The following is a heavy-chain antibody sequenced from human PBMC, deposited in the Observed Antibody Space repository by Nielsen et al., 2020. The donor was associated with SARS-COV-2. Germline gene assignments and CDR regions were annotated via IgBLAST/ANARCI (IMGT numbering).Heavy chain of an antibody. D-gene: IGHD3-9*01. CDR2: INPSGGST. CDR1: GYTFTSYY. CDR3: ARDVNLTGYYSY. Sequence: ASVKVSCKASGYTFTSYYMHWVRQAPGQGLEWMGVINPSGGSTNYAQKFQGRVTMTRDTSTSTVYMELSSPRSEDTAVYYCARDVNLTGYYSYWGQGTLVTVSS. J-gene: IGHJ4*02. V-gene: IGHV1-46*01.